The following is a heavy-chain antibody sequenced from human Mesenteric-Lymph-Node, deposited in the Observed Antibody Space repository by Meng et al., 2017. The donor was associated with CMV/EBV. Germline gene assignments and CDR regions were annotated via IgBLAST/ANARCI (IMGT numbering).Heavy chain of an antibody. CDR3: AKDSERITTVAATAEN. V-gene: IGHV1-2*02. Sequence: GYIFTDYYLHWLRQAPGQGLEWMGWMNPNNGVTTYAQKFQGRVTMTRDMSIDTAYMDLIRLRSDDTAVYYCAKDSERITTVAATAENWGQGTLVTVSS. D-gene: IGHD6-19*01. J-gene: IGHJ4*02. CDR2: MNPNNGVT. CDR1: GYIFTDYY.